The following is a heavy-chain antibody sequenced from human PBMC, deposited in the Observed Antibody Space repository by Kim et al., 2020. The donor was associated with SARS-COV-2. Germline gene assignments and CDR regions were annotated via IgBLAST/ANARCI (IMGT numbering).Heavy chain of an antibody. D-gene: IGHD3-16*01. CDR3: VAGGTYLGV. V-gene: IGHV3-7*01. CDR2: GSGK. Sequence: GSGKFYVDSVKGRFTISRDNARNSLFLQMDSLRPEDTAVYYCVAGGTYLGVWGQGTLVTVSS. J-gene: IGHJ4*02.